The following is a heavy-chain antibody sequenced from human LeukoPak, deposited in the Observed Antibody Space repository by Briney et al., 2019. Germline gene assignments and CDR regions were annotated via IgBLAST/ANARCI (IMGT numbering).Heavy chain of an antibody. J-gene: IGHJ3*02. D-gene: IGHD3-22*01. Sequence: PSETLPLTCTVSGGSISSYYWSWIRQPPGKGLEWIGYIYYSGSTNYNPSLKSRVTISVDTSKNQFSLKLSSVTAADTAVYYCARGLLGYYYDSSGSFDAFDIWGQGTMVTVSS. CDR2: IYYSGST. CDR1: GGSISSYY. V-gene: IGHV4-59*01. CDR3: ARGLLGYYYDSSGSFDAFDI.